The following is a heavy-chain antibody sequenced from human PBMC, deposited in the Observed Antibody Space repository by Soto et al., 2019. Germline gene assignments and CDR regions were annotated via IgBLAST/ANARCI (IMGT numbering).Heavy chain of an antibody. Sequence: QVQLQQWGAGLSKPSETLSLTCAVYGGSFSGYSLFWIRQPPGKGLVWIGELNHSGSTNYNPSLKSRVTISVETSKNQFALTVSSVTTADKAVYYCARCYGLDVWGQGATVTVAS. CDR2: LNHSGST. J-gene: IGHJ6*02. CDR1: GGSFSGYS. CDR3: ARCYGLDV. V-gene: IGHV4-34*01.